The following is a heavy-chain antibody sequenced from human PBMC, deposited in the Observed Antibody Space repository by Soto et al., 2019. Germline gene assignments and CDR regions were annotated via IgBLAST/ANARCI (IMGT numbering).Heavy chain of an antibody. CDR3: ARVVVPAAYYYGMDV. CDR2: ISGSGGST. J-gene: IGHJ6*02. Sequence: EVQLLESGGGLVQPGGSLRLSCAASGFTFSSYAMSWVRQAPGKGLEWVSAISGSGGSTYYADSVKGRFTISRDNSKNPLYLQMNSLRAEDTAVYYCARVVVPAAYYYGMDVWGQGTTVTVSS. D-gene: IGHD2-2*01. CDR1: GFTFSSYA. V-gene: IGHV3-23*01.